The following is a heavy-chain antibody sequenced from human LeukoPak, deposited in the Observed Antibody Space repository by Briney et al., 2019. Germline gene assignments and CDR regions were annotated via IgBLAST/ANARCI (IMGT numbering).Heavy chain of an antibody. V-gene: IGHV3-30*04. CDR1: GFTFSDYA. Sequence: GGSLRLSCAASGFTFSDYAIHWVRQAPGKGLEWVALISYDGSNKYYADSVKGRFTNSRDNFKNTLYLQINSVRAEDTAVYYCARATYYDYWSGYYGAFDYRVQGTLVTVSS. J-gene: IGHJ4*02. CDR2: ISYDGSNK. CDR3: ARATYYDYWSGYYGAFDY. D-gene: IGHD3-3*01.